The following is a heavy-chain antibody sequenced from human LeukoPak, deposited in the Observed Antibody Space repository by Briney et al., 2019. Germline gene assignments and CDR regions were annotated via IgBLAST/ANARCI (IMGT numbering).Heavy chain of an antibody. CDR3: AKDSGSSSGYESWFDP. J-gene: IGHJ5*02. V-gene: IGHV3-9*01. Sequence: GGTLRLSCAASGFTFDDYAMHWVRQAPGKGLEWVSGISWSSDNIDYADSVKGRFTISRDNAKNSLYLQMNSLRVEDTALYYCAKDSGSSSGYESWFDPRGQGTLVTVSS. CDR1: GFTFDDYA. D-gene: IGHD5-12*01. CDR2: ISWSSDNI.